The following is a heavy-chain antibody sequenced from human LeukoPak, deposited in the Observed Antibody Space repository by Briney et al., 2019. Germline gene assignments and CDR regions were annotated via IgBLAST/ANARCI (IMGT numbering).Heavy chain of an antibody. Sequence: PSEPLSLTCTVSGGSISSYYWSWIRQPAGKGLEWIGRIYTSGSTNYNPSLKSRVTMSVDTSKNQFSLKLSSVTAADTAVYYWASEYYGSGSYFFDYWGQGTLVTVSS. V-gene: IGHV4-4*07. CDR3: ASEYYGSGSYFFDY. CDR2: IYTSGST. CDR1: GGSISSYY. J-gene: IGHJ4*02. D-gene: IGHD3-10*01.